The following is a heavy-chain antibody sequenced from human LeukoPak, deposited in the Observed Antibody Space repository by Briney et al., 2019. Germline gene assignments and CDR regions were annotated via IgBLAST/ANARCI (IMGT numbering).Heavy chain of an antibody. CDR2: IYNDGST. V-gene: IGHV3-53*01. Sequence: PGGSLRLSCAASGLTVSSSYMSWVRQAPGKGLEWVSIIYNDGSTYYADSMKGRFTVSRDISKNTLYLQVNSLRAEDTAMYYCARNTLFAFDIWGQGTMVTVPS. CDR1: GLTVSSSY. CDR3: ARNTLFAFDI. J-gene: IGHJ3*02.